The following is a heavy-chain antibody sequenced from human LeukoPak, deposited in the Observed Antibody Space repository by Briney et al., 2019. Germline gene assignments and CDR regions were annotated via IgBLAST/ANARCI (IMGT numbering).Heavy chain of an antibody. CDR2: INWKTGNG. D-gene: IGHD5-24*01. V-gene: IGHV3-9*01. CDR1: GFNFDDYA. Sequence: GGSLRLSCAVSGFNFDDYAMHWVRQAPGGGLEWVSGINWKTGNGIYADSVKGRFTISRDNAKNSLYLQMSSLRAEDTALYYCTRRAARWQFDLWGRGTLLTVSS. CDR3: TRRAARWQFDL. J-gene: IGHJ2*01.